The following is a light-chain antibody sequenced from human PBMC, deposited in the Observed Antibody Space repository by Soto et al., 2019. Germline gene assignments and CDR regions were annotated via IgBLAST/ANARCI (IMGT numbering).Light chain of an antibody. CDR1: QSLLHSNGYNY. J-gene: IGKJ3*01. V-gene: IGKV2-28*01. CDR2: LGS. Sequence: DIVMTQSPLSLPVTPGEPASISCRSSQSLLHSNGYNYLDWYLQKPGQSPQLLIYLGSNRASGVPDRFSGNGSGTDFTLKISRVEAEDVGVYYCMQALQTPPFTFGPGTKVDIK. CDR3: MQALQTPPFT.